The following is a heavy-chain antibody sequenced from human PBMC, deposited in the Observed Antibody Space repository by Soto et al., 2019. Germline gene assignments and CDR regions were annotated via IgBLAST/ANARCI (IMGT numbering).Heavy chain of an antibody. CDR3: ARDNPSLWDDFWSAPFYYYMDV. CDR2: ISAYNDNT. Sequence: GASVKVSCKASGYTFTSYGISWVRQAPGQGLEWMGWISAYNDNTNYAQKLQGRVTMTTDTSTSTAYMELRSLRSDDTAVYYCARDNPSLWDDFWSAPFYYYMDVWGKGTTVTVSS. D-gene: IGHD3-3*01. J-gene: IGHJ6*03. CDR1: GYTFTSYG. V-gene: IGHV1-18*01.